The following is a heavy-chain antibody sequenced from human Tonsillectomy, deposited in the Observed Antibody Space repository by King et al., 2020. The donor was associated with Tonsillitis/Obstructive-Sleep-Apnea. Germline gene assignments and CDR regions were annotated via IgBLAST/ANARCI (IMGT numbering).Heavy chain of an antibody. J-gene: IGHJ3*02. CDR1: RFTFSSYA. CDR2: ISYDGGNK. CDR3: AREDGYCSGGSCYSKAFDI. V-gene: IGHV3-30*01. D-gene: IGHD2-15*01. Sequence: QLVQSGGGVVQPGRSLRLSCAAYRFTFSSYAMHWVRQVPGKGLEWVAVISYDGGNKYYADSVKGRFTISRDNSKNTLYLQMNSLRAEDTAVYYCAREDGYCSGGSCYSKAFDIWGQGTMVTVSS.